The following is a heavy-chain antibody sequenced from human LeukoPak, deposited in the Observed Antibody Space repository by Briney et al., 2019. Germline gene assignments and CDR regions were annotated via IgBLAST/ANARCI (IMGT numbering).Heavy chain of an antibody. D-gene: IGHD3-3*01. CDR3: ARVPSVDFWSGYYFDY. Sequence: ASVKVSCKASGYTFTGYYMHWVRQAPGQGLEWMGWINPNSGGTNYAQKFQGRVTMTRDTSISTAYMELSSLRSEDTAVYYCARVPSVDFWSGYYFDYWGQGTLVTVSS. J-gene: IGHJ4*02. CDR1: GYTFTGYY. V-gene: IGHV1-2*02. CDR2: INPNSGGT.